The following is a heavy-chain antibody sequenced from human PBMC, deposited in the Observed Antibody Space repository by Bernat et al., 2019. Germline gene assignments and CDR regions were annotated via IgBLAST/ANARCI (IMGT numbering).Heavy chain of an antibody. V-gene: IGHV3-33*01. J-gene: IGHJ4*02. D-gene: IGHD6-13*01. CDR2: IWYDGSNK. Sequence: QVQLVESGGGVVQPGRSLRLSCAASGFTFSSYGMHWVRQAPGKGLEWVAVIWYDGSNKSYASSVKGRFTISGDNSKNTLYLQMNSLRAEDTAVYYCARDLAVAEADAFDYWGQGTLVTVSS. CDR1: GFTFSSYG. CDR3: ARDLAVAEADAFDY.